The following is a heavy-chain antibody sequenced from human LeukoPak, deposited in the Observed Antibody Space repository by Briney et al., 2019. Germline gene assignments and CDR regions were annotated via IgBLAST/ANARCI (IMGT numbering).Heavy chain of an antibody. CDR2: IKQDGSEK. Sequence: PGGSLRLSCAASGFTFSSYWMSWVRQAPGKGLEWVANIKQDGSEKYYVDSVKGRFTISRDNAKNSLYLQMNSLRAEDTAVYYCARAGGATYSPGYFQHWGQGTLVTVSS. D-gene: IGHD4-11*01. V-gene: IGHV3-7*01. CDR1: GFTFSSYW. CDR3: ARAGGATYSPGYFQH. J-gene: IGHJ1*01.